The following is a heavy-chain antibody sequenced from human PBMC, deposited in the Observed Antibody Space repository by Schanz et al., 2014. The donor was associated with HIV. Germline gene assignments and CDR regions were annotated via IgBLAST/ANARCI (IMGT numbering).Heavy chain of an antibody. D-gene: IGHD3-3*01. CDR2: IWYDGTNK. CDR1: RFTFSTYG. V-gene: IGHV3-33*01. Sequence: QVQLVESGGGVVQPGRSLRLSCAASRFTFSTYGMHWVRQAPGKGLEWVALIWYDGTNKYYADSVKGRFTISRDNSKNTLYLQMNILRAEDTAVYYCARDVTRNYDFWSGYYAAYGMDVWGQGTTVTVSS. J-gene: IGHJ6*02. CDR3: ARDVTRNYDFWSGYYAAYGMDV.